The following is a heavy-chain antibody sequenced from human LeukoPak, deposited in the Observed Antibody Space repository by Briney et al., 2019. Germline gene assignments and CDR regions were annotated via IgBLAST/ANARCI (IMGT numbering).Heavy chain of an antibody. D-gene: IGHD6-13*01. CDR2: IIPIFGTA. V-gene: IGHV1-69*01. Sequence: SVKVSCKASGGTFSSYAIIWVRQAPGQGLEWMGGIIPIFGTANYAQKFQGRVTITADVSTSTAYMELSSLRSEDTAVYYCARAYSSSWFFDYWGQGTLVTVSS. CDR3: ARAYSSSWFFDY. J-gene: IGHJ4*02. CDR1: GGTFSSYA.